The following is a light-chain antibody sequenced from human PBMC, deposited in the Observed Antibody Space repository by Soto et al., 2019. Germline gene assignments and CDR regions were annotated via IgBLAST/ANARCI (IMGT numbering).Light chain of an antibody. CDR3: QQYDTCCT. J-gene: IGKJ1*01. Sequence: IQMTQSHSTLSPSLGDRVTITCRASQSLSTGLAWYQQKPGKAPKLLIYEASSLQSGVPSRFIGIGSGTEFTLTIRSLQPDDVATDDCQQYDTCCTFCQGTKVDNK. CDR1: QSLSTG. CDR2: EAS. V-gene: IGKV1-5*01.